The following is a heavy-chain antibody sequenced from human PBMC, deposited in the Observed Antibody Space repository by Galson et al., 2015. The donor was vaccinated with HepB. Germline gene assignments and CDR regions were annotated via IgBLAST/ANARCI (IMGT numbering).Heavy chain of an antibody. CDR1: GFTFDDYG. CDR2: INWNGGST. J-gene: IGHJ6*03. Sequence: SLRLSCAASGFTFDDYGMSWVRQAPGKGLEWVSGINWNGGSTGYADSVKGRFTISRDNAKNSLYLQMNSLRAEDSALYHCAREGNQYYYYYMDVWGKGTTVTVSS. V-gene: IGHV3-20*01. CDR3: AREGNQYYYYYMDV. D-gene: IGHD1-14*01.